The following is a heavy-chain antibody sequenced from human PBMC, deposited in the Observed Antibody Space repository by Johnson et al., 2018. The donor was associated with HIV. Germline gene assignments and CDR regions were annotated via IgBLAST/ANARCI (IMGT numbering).Heavy chain of an antibody. Sequence: VESGGGLVQPGGSLRLSCAASGFTISSNYMSWVRQAPGKGLEWVAVISYDGNNKYYADSVKGRFTISRDNSKNMVYLQMNSLRAEDTAVYYCAKERGISGGFDFWGQGTRVTVSS. V-gene: IGHV3-30*14. CDR2: ISYDGNNK. CDR1: GFTISSNY. D-gene: IGHD2-15*01. J-gene: IGHJ3*01. CDR3: AKERGISGGFDF.